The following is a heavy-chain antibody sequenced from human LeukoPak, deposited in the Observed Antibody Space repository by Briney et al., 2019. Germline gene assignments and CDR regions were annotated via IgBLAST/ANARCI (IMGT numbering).Heavy chain of an antibody. CDR2: IRGEGDYS. CDR3: VKEHNSGWPNFDS. D-gene: IGHD5-12*01. V-gene: IGHV3-43*01. Sequence: GGSLRLSCAASGFTFKTYTMHWVRQSPGKGLEWVSLIRGEGDYSYYADSVRGRFTVSRDNRKNSLYLHMNSLKTEDTAFYYCVKEHNSGWPNFDSWGQGTLVTVSS. J-gene: IGHJ5*01. CDR1: GFTFKTYT.